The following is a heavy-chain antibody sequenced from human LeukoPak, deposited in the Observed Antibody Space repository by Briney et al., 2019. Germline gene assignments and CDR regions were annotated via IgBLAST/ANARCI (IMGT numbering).Heavy chain of an antibody. D-gene: IGHD3-22*01. CDR3: ARLSQTPDYYGSGGYFYLGY. CDR1: RYTFSSYD. J-gene: IGHJ4*02. V-gene: IGHV1-8*01. CDR2: MNPNTGNT. Sequence: ASVKVSCKGYRYTFSSYDINWVRQAPGQGLEWMGWMNPNTGNTGYAPKFQGRVTMTRDTSISTAYMELRGPRSEDTAVYYCARLSQTPDYYGSGGYFYLGYWGQGTRVTVSS.